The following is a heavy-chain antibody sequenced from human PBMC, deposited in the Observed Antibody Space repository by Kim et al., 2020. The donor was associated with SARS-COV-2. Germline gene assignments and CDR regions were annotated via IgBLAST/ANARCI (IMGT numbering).Heavy chain of an antibody. V-gene: IGHV3-23*01. J-gene: IGHJ3*02. CDR3: AKVRPAVWQQLATFDAFDI. CDR2: ISGSGGST. Sequence: GGSLRLSCAASGFTFSSYAMSWVRQAPGKGLEWVSAISGSGGSTYYADSVKGRFTISRDNSKNTLYLQMNSLRAEDTAVYYCAKVRPAVWQQLATFDAFDIWGQGTMVTVSS. CDR1: GFTFSSYA. D-gene: IGHD6-13*01.